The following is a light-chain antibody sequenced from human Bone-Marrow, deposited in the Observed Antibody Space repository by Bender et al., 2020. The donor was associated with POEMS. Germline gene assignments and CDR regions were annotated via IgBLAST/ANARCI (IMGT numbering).Light chain of an antibody. J-gene: IGLJ1*01. CDR1: SSDVGGYNY. Sequence: QSALTQPPSASGSPGQSVTISCTGTSSDVGGYNYVSWFRQYPGQAPTFMIYEVNKRSSGVPDRFSGSKSGNTASLTVSGLQAEDEADYYCHSYAGSNTYVFGTGTKVTVL. CDR3: HSYAGSNTYV. CDR2: EVN. V-gene: IGLV2-8*01.